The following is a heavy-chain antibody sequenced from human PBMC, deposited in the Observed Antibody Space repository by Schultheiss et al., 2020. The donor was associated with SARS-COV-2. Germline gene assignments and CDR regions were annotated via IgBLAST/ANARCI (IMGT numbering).Heavy chain of an antibody. CDR3: ARDLDSEHAGTGFDY. V-gene: IGHV4-34*01. Sequence: SETLSLTCAVYGGSFSGYYWSWIRQPPGKGLEWIGYINYGGITNYNPSLKSRVTISVDTSKNQFSLKLSSVTAADTAVYYCARDLDSEHAGTGFDYWGQGTLVTVSS. CDR2: INYGGIT. J-gene: IGHJ4*02. D-gene: IGHD1-1*01. CDR1: GGSFSGYY.